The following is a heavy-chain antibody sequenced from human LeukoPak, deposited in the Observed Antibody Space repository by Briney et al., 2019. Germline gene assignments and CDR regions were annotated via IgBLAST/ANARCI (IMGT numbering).Heavy chain of an antibody. J-gene: IGHJ4*02. CDR1: GGSINSYY. D-gene: IGHD3-9*01. CDR2: IYYIGSS. V-gene: IGHV4-59*01. Sequence: PADTLSLTCTVSGGSINSYYWSWIRQPPGKGLEWIGYIYYIGSSHYNPSLKSRVTMSVDTYKNQVSLKLSSVTAADTAVYYCARVLKGTNNFDYWGQGTLVTVSS. CDR3: ARVLKGTNNFDY.